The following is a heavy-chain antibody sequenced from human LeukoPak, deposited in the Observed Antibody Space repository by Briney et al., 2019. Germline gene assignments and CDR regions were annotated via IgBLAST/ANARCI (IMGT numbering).Heavy chain of an antibody. J-gene: IGHJ5*02. CDR3: ARSAVAGSNHWFDP. CDR1: GASIRSYS. V-gene: IGHV4-4*08. Sequence: SETLSLTCTVSGASIRSYSWGWIRQPAGKGLEWIGDIYSTGRTNYNPSLKSRVTMSLDTSRNQVSLNMNSLTAADTAVYYCARSAVAGSNHWFDPWGQGTQVTVPS. D-gene: IGHD6-19*01. CDR2: IYSTGRT.